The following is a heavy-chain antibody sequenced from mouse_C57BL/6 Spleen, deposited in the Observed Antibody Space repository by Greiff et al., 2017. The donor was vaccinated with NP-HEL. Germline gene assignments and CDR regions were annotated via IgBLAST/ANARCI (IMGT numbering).Heavy chain of an antibody. J-gene: IGHJ1*03. CDR1: GYTFTSYG. Sequence: VKLQESGAELARPGAPVKLSCKASGYTFTSYGISWVKQRTGQGLEWIGEIYPRSGNTYYNEKFKGKATLTADKSSSTAYMELRSLTSEDSAVYFCASNYYGSSLLYFDVWGTGTAVTVSS. V-gene: IGHV1-81*01. CDR3: ASNYYGSSLLYFDV. CDR2: IYPRSGNT. D-gene: IGHD1-1*01.